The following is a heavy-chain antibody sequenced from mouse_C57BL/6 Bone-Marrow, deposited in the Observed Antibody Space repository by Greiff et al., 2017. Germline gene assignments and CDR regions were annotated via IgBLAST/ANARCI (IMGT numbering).Heavy chain of an antibody. CDR3: VRHYGYERYYAMDY. CDR2: IRSKSNNYAT. D-gene: IGHD2-2*01. J-gene: IGHJ4*01. Sequence: DVQLVESGGGLVQPKGSLKLSCAASGFSFNTYAMNWVRQAPGKGLEWVARIRSKSNNYATYYADSVKDRFTISRDDSESMLYLQMNNLKTEDTAMYYCVRHYGYERYYAMDYWGQGTSVTVSS. V-gene: IGHV10-1*01. CDR1: GFSFNTYA.